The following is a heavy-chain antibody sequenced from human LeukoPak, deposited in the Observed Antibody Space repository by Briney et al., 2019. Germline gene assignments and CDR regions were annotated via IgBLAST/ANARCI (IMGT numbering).Heavy chain of an antibody. CDR1: GFTFSGYW. V-gene: IGHV3-74*01. D-gene: IGHD3-10*01. Sequence: PGGSLRLSCAASGFTFSGYWMHWVRQAPGEGLVWVSRINRDGSSTSYADSVKGRFTISRDNAKNTLYLQMNSLRAEDTAVYYCARDSTATTMVRGVDYYYGMDVWGQGTTVTVSS. CDR2: INRDGSST. CDR3: ARDSTATTMVRGVDYYYGMDV. J-gene: IGHJ6*02.